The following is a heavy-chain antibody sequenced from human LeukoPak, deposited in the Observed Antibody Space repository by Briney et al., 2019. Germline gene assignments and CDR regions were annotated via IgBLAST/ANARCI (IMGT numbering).Heavy chain of an antibody. CDR3: ARDRYDILTGYRYYYYGMDV. J-gene: IGHJ6*02. Sequence: GGSLRLSCAASGFTVSSNYMSWVRQAPGKGLEWVSVIYSGGSTYYADSVKGRFTISRDNSKNTLYLQMNSLRAEDTAVYYCARDRYDILTGYRYYYYGMDVWGQGTTATVSS. CDR2: IYSGGST. V-gene: IGHV3-66*01. CDR1: GFTVSSNY. D-gene: IGHD3-9*01.